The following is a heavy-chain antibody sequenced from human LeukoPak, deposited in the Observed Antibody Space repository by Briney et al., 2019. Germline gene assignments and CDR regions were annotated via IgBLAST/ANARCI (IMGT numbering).Heavy chain of an antibody. CDR2: IYYSGST. Sequence: PSETLSLTCTVSGGSISSYYWSWIRQPPGKGLEWIGYIYYSGSTNYNPSLKSRVTISVDTSKNQFSLKLSSVTAADTAVYYCARDAGDKVAYYYDSSGYYRYWGQGTLVTVSS. J-gene: IGHJ4*02. CDR1: GGSISSYY. D-gene: IGHD3-22*01. V-gene: IGHV4-59*12. CDR3: ARDAGDKVAYYYDSSGYYRY.